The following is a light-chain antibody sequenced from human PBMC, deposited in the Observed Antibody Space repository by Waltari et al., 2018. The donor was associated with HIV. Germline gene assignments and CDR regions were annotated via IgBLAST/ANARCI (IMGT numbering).Light chain of an antibody. J-gene: IGLJ2*01. CDR3: ATWDDTMSVV. CDR2: NKD. Sequence: SLLTQPPSVSGAPGQRVNISCSGGPSNIGGNSVHWYLQLPGTAPILLIYNKDLPPSSCPVRFSGSKSATSASLVISGLQSDDEADYYCATWDDTMSVVFGGGTRLTVL. CDR1: PSNIGGNS. V-gene: IGLV1-44*01.